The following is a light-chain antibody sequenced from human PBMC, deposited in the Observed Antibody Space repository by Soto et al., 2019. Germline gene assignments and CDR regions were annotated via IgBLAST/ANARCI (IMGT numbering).Light chain of an antibody. V-gene: IGKV1-17*01. CDR1: QGIRNA. Sequence: DIQMTQSPSSLSASVGDRVTITCRAGQGIRNALGWYQQKPGKAPTRLLYAPSSLQRGFPSRVIGSGSGTDITLTISSLEPEEFATEDCLQHNSYPWTDGQGTKVDIK. J-gene: IGKJ1*01. CDR3: LQHNSYPWT. CDR2: APS.